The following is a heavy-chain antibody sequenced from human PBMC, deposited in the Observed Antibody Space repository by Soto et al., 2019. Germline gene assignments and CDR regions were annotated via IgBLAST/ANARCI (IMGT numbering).Heavy chain of an antibody. V-gene: IGHV4-34*01. CDR1: GGSFSGYY. J-gene: IGHJ5*02. CDR2: INHSGST. Sequence: QGKLQQWGAGLLKPSETLSRTCAVYGGSFSGYYWSWIRQPPGKGLEWIGEINHSGSTNYNPSLKSRVTMSVDTSKNQFSLKLSSVTSADTAVYYCARGGFFSTSVTYNWFDPWGQGTLVTVSS. CDR3: ARGGFFSTSVTYNWFDP. D-gene: IGHD4-4*01.